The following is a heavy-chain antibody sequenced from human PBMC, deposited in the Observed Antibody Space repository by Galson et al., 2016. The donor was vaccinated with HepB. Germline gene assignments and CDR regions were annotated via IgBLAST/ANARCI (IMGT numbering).Heavy chain of an antibody. J-gene: IGHJ2*01. Sequence: SVKVSCKASGYIFTAYYIHWVRQAPGQGLEWMGRFDPNRGDTIFAQKFQGGVTLTRDTSLTTVYLELTRLRPNDTAVYFCTRGGPPSYFDVWGRGTLVTIS. CDR2: FDPNRGDT. CDR3: TRGGPPSYFDV. CDR1: GYIFTAYY. V-gene: IGHV1-2*06.